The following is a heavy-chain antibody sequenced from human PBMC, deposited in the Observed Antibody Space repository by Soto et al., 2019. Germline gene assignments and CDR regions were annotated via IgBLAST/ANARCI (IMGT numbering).Heavy chain of an antibody. CDR2: ISGSHGST. V-gene: IGHV3-23*01. CDR3: ARGTAVAGTGYYFDY. Sequence: PGGSLSLSCAASGFTFSSYAMSWDRQAPGKGREGVSAISGSHGSTYYADSVKGRCTISRDDSKNTLYLQMNSGRAEDTAVYYCARGTAVAGTGYYFDYWGQGTVVTVST. J-gene: IGHJ4*02. D-gene: IGHD6-19*01. CDR1: GFTFSSYA.